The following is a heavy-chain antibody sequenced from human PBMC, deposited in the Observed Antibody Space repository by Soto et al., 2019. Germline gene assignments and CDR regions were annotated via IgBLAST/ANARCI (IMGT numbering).Heavy chain of an antibody. CDR2: INVGNGNT. J-gene: IGHJ6*02. CDR1: GYKFSSYA. CDR3: ATSEETYNDVLTFLDFYYYYFGMDV. Sequence: ASVKVSCKASGYKFSSYAIHWVRQAPGQRLEWMGWINVGNGNTKYSQKFHDRVTIIRDTSADTAYMEVSSLRSEDTAVYYCATSEETYNDVLTFLDFYYYYFGMDVCGQRSTVPVS. V-gene: IGHV1-3*01. D-gene: IGHD3-9*01.